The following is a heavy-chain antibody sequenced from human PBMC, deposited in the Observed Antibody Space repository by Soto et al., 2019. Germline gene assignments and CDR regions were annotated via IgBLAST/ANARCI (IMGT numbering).Heavy chain of an antibody. CDR2: ISTDNGNT. V-gene: IGHV1-18*01. Sequence: GASVKVSCKASGYTFTNSGISWVRQAPGQGLEWMGWISTDNGNTNYAQHLQGRVSMTTDTSTSTAYMDLRSLRSDDTAVYYCARDRGITTFGVYSMYYYGMDVWGQGTTVTVSS. J-gene: IGHJ6*02. CDR1: GYTFTNSG. D-gene: IGHD3-3*01. CDR3: ARDRGITTFGVYSMYYYGMDV.